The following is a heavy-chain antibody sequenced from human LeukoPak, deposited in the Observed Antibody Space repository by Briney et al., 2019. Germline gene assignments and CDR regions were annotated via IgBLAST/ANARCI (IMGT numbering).Heavy chain of an antibody. V-gene: IGHV3-53*01. CDR1: GFAVSGYF. CDR3: ARGGTTVTTFDY. J-gene: IGHJ4*02. Sequence: GGSLRLSCAASGFAVSGYFMSWVRQAPGKGLEWVSILYSGGDTFYSDSVKGRFTISRDISKNTLYLQMKGLRADDTAVYYCARGGTTVTTFDYWGPGTLVTVSS. CDR2: LYSGGDT. D-gene: IGHD4-17*01.